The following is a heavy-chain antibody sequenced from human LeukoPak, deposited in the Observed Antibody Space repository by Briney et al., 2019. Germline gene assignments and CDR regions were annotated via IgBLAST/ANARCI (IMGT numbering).Heavy chain of an antibody. CDR2: INPNSGGT. CDR1: GYTFTGYY. D-gene: IGHD6-19*01. Sequence: ASVKVSCKASGYTFTGYYMHWVRQAPGQGLEWMGWINPNSGGTNYAQKFQGRVTMTRDTSISTAYMELSRLRSDDTAVYYCARDMSSGWYPVNQYYFDYWGQGTLVTVSS. CDR3: ARDMSSGWYPVNQYYFDY. J-gene: IGHJ4*02. V-gene: IGHV1-2*02.